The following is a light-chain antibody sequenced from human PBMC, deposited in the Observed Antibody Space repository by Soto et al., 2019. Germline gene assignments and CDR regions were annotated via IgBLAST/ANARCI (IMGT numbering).Light chain of an antibody. CDR3: QKYNSAPWT. CDR2: AAS. CDR1: HGISNY. V-gene: IGKV1-27*01. J-gene: IGKJ1*01. Sequence: DIQMTQSPSSLSTSVGDRVTITCRASHGISNYLAWYQQKPGKVPKLLIYAASTLQSGVPSRFSGSGSGTDFTLTISSLQSEDVATYYCQKYNSAPWTFGQGTKVEIK.